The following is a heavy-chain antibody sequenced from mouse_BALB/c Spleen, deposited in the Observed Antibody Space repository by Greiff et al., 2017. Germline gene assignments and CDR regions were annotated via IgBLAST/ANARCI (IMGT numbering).Heavy chain of an antibody. CDR3: NAEGSTMITTGAMDY. J-gene: IGHJ4*01. Sequence: EVQLQQSGAELVRSGASVKLSCTASGFNIKDYYMHWVKQRPEQGLEWIGWIDPENGDTEYAPKFQGKATMTADTSSNTAYLQLSSLTSEDTAVYYCNAEGSTMITTGAMDYWGQGTSVTVSS. D-gene: IGHD2-4*01. CDR1: GFNIKDYY. CDR2: IDPENGDT. V-gene: IGHV14-4*02.